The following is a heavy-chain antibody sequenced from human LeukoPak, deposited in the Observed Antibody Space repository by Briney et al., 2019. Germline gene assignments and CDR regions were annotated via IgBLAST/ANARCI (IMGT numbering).Heavy chain of an antibody. D-gene: IGHD1-26*01. J-gene: IGHJ6*02. V-gene: IGHV1-18*01. CDR3: ARDLLRGVGAFHGMDV. Sequence: ASVKVSCKASGYTFTSYGISWVRQAPGQGLEWMGWISAYNGNTNYAQKLQGRVTMTTDTSTSTAYMELRSLRSDDTAVYYCARDLLRGVGAFHGMDVWGQGTTVTVSS. CDR2: ISAYNGNT. CDR1: GYTFTSYG.